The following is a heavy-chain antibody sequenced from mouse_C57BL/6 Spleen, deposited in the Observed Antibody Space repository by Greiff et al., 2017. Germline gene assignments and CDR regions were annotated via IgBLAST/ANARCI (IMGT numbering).Heavy chain of an antibody. J-gene: IGHJ2*01. CDR1: GYTFTEYT. CDR2: FYPGSGSI. Sequence: VQLQESGAELVKPGASVKLSCKASGYTFTEYTIHWVKQRSGQGLEWIGWFYPGSGSIKYNEKFKDKATLTADKSSSTVYMERSRLTSEDSAVYFCARHEEEVTAQATGFDYWGQGTTLTVSS. D-gene: IGHD3-2*02. CDR3: ARHEEEVTAQATGFDY. V-gene: IGHV1-62-2*01.